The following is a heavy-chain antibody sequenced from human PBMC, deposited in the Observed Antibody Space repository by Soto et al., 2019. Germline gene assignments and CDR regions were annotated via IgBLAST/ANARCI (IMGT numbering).Heavy chain of an antibody. CDR1: GFTFSSYS. V-gene: IGHV3-21*01. CDR3: ARFPLDCSSTSCYWQYYMDV. J-gene: IGHJ6*03. Sequence: PGGSLRLSCAASGFTFSSYSMNWVRQAPGKGLEWVSSISSSSSYIYYADSVKGRFTISRDNAKNSLYLQMNSLRAEDTAVYYCARFPLDCSSTSCYWQYYMDVWGKGTTVTVSS. CDR2: ISSSSSYI. D-gene: IGHD2-2*01.